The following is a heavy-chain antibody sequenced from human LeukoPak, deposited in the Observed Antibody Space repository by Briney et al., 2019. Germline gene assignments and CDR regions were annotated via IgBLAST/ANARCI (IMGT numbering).Heavy chain of an antibody. CDR1: GFTISTYW. CDR2: INSDGSTI. J-gene: IGHJ4*02. Sequence: GGSLRLSCAPSGFTISTYWMHWVRQVPGKGLVWVSRINSDGSTINYADAVKGRFAISRDNAKNTLYLEMNSLRAEDTAVYYCAPEGGYSYDYWGQGTLVTVSS. D-gene: IGHD5-18*01. V-gene: IGHV3-74*01. CDR3: APEGGYSYDY.